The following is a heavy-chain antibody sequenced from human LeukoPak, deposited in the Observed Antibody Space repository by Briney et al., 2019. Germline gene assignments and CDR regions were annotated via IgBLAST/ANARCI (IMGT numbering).Heavy chain of an antibody. CDR1: GYTFTSNY. Sequence: ASVKVSCKAFGYTFTSNYMHWARHACGQGREWMGILSPSGGSTTYAQKFQGRVTLTRDMSTSTDYLELSSLRSEDTAVYYCARDNSVRDEAWWFNPWGQGTLVTVSS. J-gene: IGHJ5*02. CDR2: LSPSGGST. CDR3: ARDNSVRDEAWWFNP. V-gene: IGHV1-46*01. D-gene: IGHD5-24*01.